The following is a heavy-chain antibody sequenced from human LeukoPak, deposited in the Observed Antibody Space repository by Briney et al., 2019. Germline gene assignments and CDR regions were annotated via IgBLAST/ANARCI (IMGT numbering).Heavy chain of an antibody. Sequence: GGSLRLSCAASGFTFSSYEMNWVRQAPGKGLEWVSYISSSGSTIYYADSVKGRFTISRDNAKNSLYLQMNSLRAEDTALYYCARSVEGLYYYYYYMDVWGKGTTVTVSS. CDR3: ARSVEGLYYYYYYMDV. J-gene: IGHJ6*03. D-gene: IGHD3/OR15-3a*01. V-gene: IGHV3-48*03. CDR1: GFTFSSYE. CDR2: ISSSGSTI.